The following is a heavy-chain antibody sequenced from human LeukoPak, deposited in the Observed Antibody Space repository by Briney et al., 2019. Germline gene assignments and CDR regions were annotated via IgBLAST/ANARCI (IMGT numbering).Heavy chain of an antibody. CDR1: GFSFSSYG. CDR3: AKDPLRNYDFWSGYGYLDN. Sequence: PGGSLRLSCAASGFSFSSYGMHWVRQAPGKGLEWVAFIRYDGSNKYFADSVKGRFTISRDNSRNTLYLQVNSLRVEDTAVYYCAKDPLRNYDFWSGYGYLDNWGQGALVIASS. J-gene: IGHJ4*02. D-gene: IGHD3-3*01. CDR2: IRYDGSNK. V-gene: IGHV3-30*02.